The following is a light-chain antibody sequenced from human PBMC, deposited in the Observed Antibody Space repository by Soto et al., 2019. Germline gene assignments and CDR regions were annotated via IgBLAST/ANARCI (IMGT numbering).Light chain of an antibody. Sequence: QSVLTQPPSASGTPGQRVTISCSGSSSNIGSNYVYWYQQLPGTAPKLLIYSNNQRPSGVPDRFSGSKSGTSASLAISGLQSEDEADYYCAAWDDSLNGQVVFGGGTKLTVL. CDR1: SSNIGSNY. J-gene: IGLJ2*01. CDR3: AAWDDSLNGQVV. V-gene: IGLV1-44*01. CDR2: SNN.